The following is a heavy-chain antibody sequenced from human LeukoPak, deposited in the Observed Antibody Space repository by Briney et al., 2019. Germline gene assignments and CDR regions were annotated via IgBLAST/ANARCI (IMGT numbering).Heavy chain of an antibody. Sequence: GGSLRLSCAASGFTFSSYAMSWDRQAPGKGLEWVSAISGSGGSTYYADSVKGRFTISRDNSKNTLYLQMNSLRAEDTAVYYCAKEATDIVVVPAAYYYYYYMDVWGKGTTVTVSS. CDR1: GFTFSSYA. J-gene: IGHJ6*03. V-gene: IGHV3-23*01. CDR3: AKEATDIVVVPAAYYYYYYMDV. D-gene: IGHD2-2*01. CDR2: ISGSGGST.